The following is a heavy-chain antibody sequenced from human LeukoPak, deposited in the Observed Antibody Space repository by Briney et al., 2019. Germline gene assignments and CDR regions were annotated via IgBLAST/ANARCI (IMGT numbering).Heavy chain of an antibody. V-gene: IGHV4-4*07. CDR2: IYTSGST. D-gene: IGHD5-12*01. CDR1: GGSISSYY. J-gene: IGHJ5*02. Sequence: PSETLSLTCTVSGGSISSYYWSWIRQPAGKGLEWIGRIYTSGSTNYNPSLKSRVTMSVDTSKNQFSLKLSSVTAADTAMYYCARVIVAAPHNWFDPWGQGTLVTVSS. CDR3: ARVIVAAPHNWFDP.